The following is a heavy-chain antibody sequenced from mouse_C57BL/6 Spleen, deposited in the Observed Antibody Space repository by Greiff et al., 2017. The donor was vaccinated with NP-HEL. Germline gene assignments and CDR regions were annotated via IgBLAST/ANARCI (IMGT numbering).Heavy chain of an antibody. D-gene: IGHD2-2*01. CDR2: INPNNGGT. Sequence: VQLQQSGPELVKPGASVKIPCKASGYTFTDYNMDWVKQSPGKSLEWIGDINPNNGGTIYNQKFKGKATLTVDKSSSTAYLELRSLTSEDTAVYYCAREGGWLPHYYAMDYWGQGTSVTVSS. J-gene: IGHJ4*01. CDR3: AREGGWLPHYYAMDY. V-gene: IGHV1-18*01. CDR1: GYTFTDYN.